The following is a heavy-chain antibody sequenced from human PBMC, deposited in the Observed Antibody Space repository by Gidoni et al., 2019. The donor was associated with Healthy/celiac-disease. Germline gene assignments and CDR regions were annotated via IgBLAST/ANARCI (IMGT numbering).Heavy chain of an antibody. Sequence: QLQLQESGPGLVKPSETLSLTCTVSGGSISSSSYYWGWIRQPPGKGLEWIGSIYYSGSTYYNPSLKSRVTISVDTSKNQFSLKLSSVTAADTAVYYCARLNSGYDGWFDPWGQGTLVTVSS. CDR2: IYYSGST. CDR1: GGSISSSSYY. V-gene: IGHV4-39*01. CDR3: ARLNSGYDGWFDP. D-gene: IGHD5-12*01. J-gene: IGHJ5*02.